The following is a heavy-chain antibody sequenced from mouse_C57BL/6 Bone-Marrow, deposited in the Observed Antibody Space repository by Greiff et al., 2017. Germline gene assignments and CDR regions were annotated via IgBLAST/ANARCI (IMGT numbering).Heavy chain of an antibody. CDR1: GFTFSSYA. CDR2: ISDGGSYT. D-gene: IGHD2-5*01. J-gene: IGHJ2*01. V-gene: IGHV5-4*01. Sequence: EVQLVESGGGLVKPGGSLKLSCAASGFTFSSYAMSWVRQTPEKRLEWVATISDGGSYTYYPDNVKGRFTISRDNAKNHLYLQMSHLKSEDTAMYYCARDHSTFDYWGQGNTLTVSA. CDR3: ARDHSTFDY.